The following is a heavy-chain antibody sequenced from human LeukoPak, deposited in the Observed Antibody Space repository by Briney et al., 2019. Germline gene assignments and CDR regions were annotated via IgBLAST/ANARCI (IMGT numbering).Heavy chain of an antibody. J-gene: IGHJ4*02. Sequence: PGGSLRLSCAASGFTFSSYVMHWVRQAPGKGLEWVAFIRYDGSNKYYSDSVKGRFTISRDNSKNTLYLQMNSVRPEDTAVYYCAKDPRDHSYGWSWRYFDYWGQGTLVTVSS. CDR3: AKDPRDHSYGWSWRYFDY. D-gene: IGHD5-18*01. V-gene: IGHV3-30*02. CDR1: GFTFSSYV. CDR2: IRYDGSNK.